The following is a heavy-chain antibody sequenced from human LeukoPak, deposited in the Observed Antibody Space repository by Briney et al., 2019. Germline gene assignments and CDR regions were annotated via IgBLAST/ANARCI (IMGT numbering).Heavy chain of an antibody. CDR2: VSGGSAGST. CDR3: AKGEVYCGGDCYPD. J-gene: IGHJ4*02. V-gene: IGHV3-23*01. D-gene: IGHD2-21*02. Sequence: GGSLRLSCAASGFTFSTYAMSWVRQAPGKGLEWVSSVSGGSAGSTYYADSVKGRFTISRDSSKNTLYLQMKSLRAEDTAVYYCAKGEVYCGGDCYPDWGQGTLVTVSS. CDR1: GFTFSTYA.